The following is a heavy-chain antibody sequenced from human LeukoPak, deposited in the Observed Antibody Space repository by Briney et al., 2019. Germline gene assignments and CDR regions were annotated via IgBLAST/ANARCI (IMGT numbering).Heavy chain of an antibody. CDR2: IYPGDSDT. D-gene: IGHD3-10*01. CDR1: GYSFTTYW. Sequence: GESLQISCKGSGYSFTTYWIGWVRQMPGKGLEWMGIIYPGDSDTRYSPSFQGQVTISADKSISTAYLQWSSLKASDTAMYYCARSWVIGFGEFSYAFDIWGQGTMVTVSS. V-gene: IGHV5-51*01. J-gene: IGHJ3*02. CDR3: ARSWVIGFGEFSYAFDI.